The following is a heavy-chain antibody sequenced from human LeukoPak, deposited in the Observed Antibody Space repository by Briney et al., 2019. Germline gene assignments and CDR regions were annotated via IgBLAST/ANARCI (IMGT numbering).Heavy chain of an antibody. CDR2: INQDGSEN. CDR3: TKGRSNHY. J-gene: IGHJ4*02. V-gene: IGHV3-7*01. D-gene: IGHD3-10*01. CDR1: GFTFSDFW. Sequence: GGSLRLSCAASGFTFSDFWMGWVRQAPGKGLEWVANINQDGSENYYVDSVKGRFTISRDNAKNSLYLQMNSLRAEDTAVYYCTKGRSNHYWGQGTLITVST.